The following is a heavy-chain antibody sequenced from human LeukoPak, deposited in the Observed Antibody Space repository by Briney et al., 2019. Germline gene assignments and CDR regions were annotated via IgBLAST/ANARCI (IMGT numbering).Heavy chain of an antibody. V-gene: IGHV4-34*01. D-gene: IGHD3-9*01. CDR3: ARETRYFDWLAILDY. CDR1: GGSFSGYY. J-gene: IGHJ4*02. Sequence: SETLSLTCAVYGGSFSGYYWSWIRQPPGKGLEWIGEINHSGSTNYNPSLKSRVTISVDTSKNQFSLKLSSVTAADTPVYYCARETRYFDWLAILDYWGQGTLVTVSS. CDR2: INHSGST.